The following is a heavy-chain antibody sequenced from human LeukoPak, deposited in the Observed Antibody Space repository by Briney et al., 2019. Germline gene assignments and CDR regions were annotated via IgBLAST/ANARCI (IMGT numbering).Heavy chain of an antibody. CDR1: GFTFSSYW. J-gene: IGHJ6*02. CDR2: INWNGGST. Sequence: PGGSLRLSCAASGFTFSSYWMSWVRQAPGKGLEWVSGINWNGGSTGYADSVKGRFTISRDNAKNSLYLQMNSLRAEDTALYHCARVSGKTYYYGMDVWGQGTTVTVSS. D-gene: IGHD3-10*01. CDR3: ARVSGKTYYYGMDV. V-gene: IGHV3-20*01.